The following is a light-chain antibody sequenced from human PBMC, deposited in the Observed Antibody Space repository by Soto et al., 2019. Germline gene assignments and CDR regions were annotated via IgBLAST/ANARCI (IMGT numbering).Light chain of an antibody. Sequence: QSVLTQSPSASASLGDSVKLTCTLSSGHSTYAIAWHQQQPEKGPRYLMKLNSDGSHSKGDGIPDRFSSSSSGAERYLTISSLQSEDEADYYCQTWGTGTWVFGGGTKVTVL. CDR2: LNSDGSH. J-gene: IGLJ3*02. CDR1: SGHSTYA. V-gene: IGLV4-69*01. CDR3: QTWGTGTWV.